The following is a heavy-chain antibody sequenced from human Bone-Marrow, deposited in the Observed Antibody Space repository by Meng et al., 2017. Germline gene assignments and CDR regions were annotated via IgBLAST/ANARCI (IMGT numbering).Heavy chain of an antibody. CDR3: ARGPTTMAHDFDY. D-gene: IGHD4-11*01. CDR1: GGSFSGYY. V-gene: IGHV4-34*01. CDR2: INHSGST. Sequence: SETLSLTCAVYGGSFSGYYWSWIRQPPGKGLEWIGEINHSGSTNYNPSLKSRVTISVDTSKNQFSLKLSSVTAADSAVYYCARGPTTMAHDFDYWGQGTLGTV. J-gene: IGHJ4*02.